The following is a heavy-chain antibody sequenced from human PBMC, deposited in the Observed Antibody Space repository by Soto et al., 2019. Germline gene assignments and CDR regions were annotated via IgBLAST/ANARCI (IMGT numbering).Heavy chain of an antibody. CDR3: ARETGTTAAFDI. CDR1: GFTVSSNY. CDR2: IYSSGST. V-gene: IGHV3-66*01. D-gene: IGHD1-1*01. Sequence: GGSLRLSCAASGFTVSSNYMNWVRQAPGKGLEWVSVIYSSGSTYYADSVKGRFTISRDTSKNTLYLQMNSLRAEDTAVYYCARETGTTAAFDIWGQGTMVTVSS. J-gene: IGHJ3*02.